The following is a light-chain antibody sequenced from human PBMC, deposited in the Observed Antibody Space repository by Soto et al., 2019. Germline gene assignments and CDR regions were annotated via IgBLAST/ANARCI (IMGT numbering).Light chain of an antibody. CDR3: QQYNDFSWT. CDR1: QSIGIW. J-gene: IGKJ1*01. CDR2: KAS. Sequence: IQMTQSPSTLSASVGDRVAITCRASQSIGIWLAWYQQKPGKAPRFLIYKASSLESRVPSRFSGSGYETESTLTISNLQTDDFATNYRQQYNDFSWTFGQGTKGVIK. V-gene: IGKV1-5*03.